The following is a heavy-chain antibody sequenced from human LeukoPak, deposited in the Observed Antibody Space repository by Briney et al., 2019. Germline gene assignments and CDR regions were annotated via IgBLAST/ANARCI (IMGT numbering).Heavy chain of an antibody. V-gene: IGHV3-23*01. J-gene: IGHJ4*02. CDR3: ARAMGGTGTTAFDY. Sequence: GGTLRLSCAASGFTFSSCDMNWVRQAPGKGLEWVSTISASGGRIYYGYSVKGRSTISRDNSKNTLYLQMNILRAEDTAVYYCARAMGGTGTTAFDYWGQGTLVTVSS. CDR2: ISASGGRI. D-gene: IGHD1-7*01. CDR1: GFTFSSCD.